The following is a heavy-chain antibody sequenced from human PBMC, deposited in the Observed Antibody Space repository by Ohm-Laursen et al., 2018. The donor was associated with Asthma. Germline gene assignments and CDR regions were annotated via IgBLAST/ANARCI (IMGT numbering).Heavy chain of an antibody. Sequence: SETLSLTCTVSAASISSYYWAWIRQPPGKGLEWIGYIYYSGSTNYNPSLKSRVTISVDTSKNQFSLELSSVTAADTAVYYCARDQVAAAGRGYYYYGMDVWGQGTTVTVSS. J-gene: IGHJ6*02. D-gene: IGHD6-13*01. CDR3: ARDQVAAAGRGYYYYGMDV. CDR1: AASISSYY. CDR2: IYYSGST. V-gene: IGHV4-59*01.